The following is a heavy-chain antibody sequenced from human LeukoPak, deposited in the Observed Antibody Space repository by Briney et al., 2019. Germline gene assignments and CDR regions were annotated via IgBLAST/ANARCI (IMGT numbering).Heavy chain of an antibody. CDR1: GFTVSSSY. CDR2: LYSGGST. J-gene: IGHJ4*02. D-gene: IGHD5-12*01. Sequence: GGSLRLSCAASGFTVSSSYMSWVRQAPGKGLEWVSVLYSGGSTYYADSVKGRFTISRHNSKNTLYLQMNSLRVEDTAVYYCARAHPGYSNLFDYWGQGTLVTVSS. CDR3: ARAHPGYSNLFDY. V-gene: IGHV3-53*04.